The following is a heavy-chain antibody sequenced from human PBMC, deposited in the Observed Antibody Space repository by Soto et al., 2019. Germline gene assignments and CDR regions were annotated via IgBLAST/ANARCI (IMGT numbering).Heavy chain of an antibody. CDR1: GGAISTGGYY. J-gene: IGHJ4*02. CDR3: VRDNYDVLTGRKSSFDY. V-gene: IGHV4-31*03. CDR2: IYYSGST. Sequence: SETLSLTCTVSGGAISTGGYYWSWIRQHPGKGLEWIGYIYYSGSTHYNPSLKSRVTISLDTSKNQFSLKLNYVTAADTVVYYCVRDNYDVLTGRKSSFDYWGQGVLVTVSS. D-gene: IGHD3-9*01.